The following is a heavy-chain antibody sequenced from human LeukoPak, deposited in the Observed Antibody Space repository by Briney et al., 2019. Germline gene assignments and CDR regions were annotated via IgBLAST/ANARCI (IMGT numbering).Heavy chain of an antibody. CDR1: GGSISSSSYY. Sequence: SETLSLTCTVSGGSISSSSYYWGWIRQPPGKGLEWIGSIYYSGSTYYNPSLKSRVTISVDTSKNQFSLKLSSVTAADTAVYYCARRKGYRLDYWGQGTLVTVSS. D-gene: IGHD5-18*01. V-gene: IGHV4-39*07. CDR2: IYYSGST. J-gene: IGHJ4*02. CDR3: ARRKGYRLDY.